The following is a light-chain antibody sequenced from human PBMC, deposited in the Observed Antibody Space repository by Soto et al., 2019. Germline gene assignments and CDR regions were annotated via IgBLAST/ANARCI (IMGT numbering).Light chain of an antibody. J-gene: IGLJ2*01. CDR1: SGHSSYA. Sequence: QLVLTQSPSASASLGASVKLTCTLSSGHSSYAIAWHQQQPEKGPRYLMKLNSDGSHSKGDGIPDRFSGSSSGAERYLTISCLQSEDEADYYCQTWGTGIVVFGGGTQLTVL. V-gene: IGLV4-69*01. CDR3: QTWGTGIVV. CDR2: LNSDGSH.